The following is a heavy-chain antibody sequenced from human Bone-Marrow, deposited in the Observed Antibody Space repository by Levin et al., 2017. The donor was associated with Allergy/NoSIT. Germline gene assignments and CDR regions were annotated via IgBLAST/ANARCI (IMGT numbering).Heavy chain of an antibody. J-gene: IGHJ5*02. Sequence: SETLSLTCTVSGGSISSSTYYWGWIRQPPGTGLEWIGNIYYDGSTYYNPSLKSRVTISVDTSNNQFSLKLSSVTAADTAVYYCARDSPEKYGSSWSVRVDRWFDPWGQGTLVTVSS. D-gene: IGHD6-13*01. CDR1: GGSISSSTYY. CDR2: IYYDGST. V-gene: IGHV4-39*07. CDR3: ARDSPEKYGSSWSVRVDRWFDP.